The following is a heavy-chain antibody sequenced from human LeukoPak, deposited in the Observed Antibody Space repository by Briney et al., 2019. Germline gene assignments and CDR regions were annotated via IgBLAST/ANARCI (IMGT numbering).Heavy chain of an antibody. D-gene: IGHD1-26*01. Sequence: ASVKVSCKASGYTFTSYAMHWVRQAPGQRLEWMGWINAGNGNTKYSQKFQGRVTITRDTSASTAYMELRSLRSDDTAVYYCARDEALGATSNDYWGQGTLVTVSS. CDR2: INAGNGNT. CDR1: GYTFTSYA. J-gene: IGHJ4*02. V-gene: IGHV1-3*01. CDR3: ARDEALGATSNDY.